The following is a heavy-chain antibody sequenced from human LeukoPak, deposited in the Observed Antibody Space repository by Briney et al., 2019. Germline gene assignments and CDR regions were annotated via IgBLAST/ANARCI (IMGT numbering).Heavy chain of an antibody. V-gene: IGHV4-39*01. Sequence: SETLSLTCTVSSDSIGSSDYYWGWVRQPPGKGLEWIGSIHFSGSTYYNPSLKSRVTISVDTSKNQFSLKVNSVTAADTAVYYCARRGTTAAHARVDAFDIWGQGTMVAVSS. D-gene: IGHD1-1*01. J-gene: IGHJ3*02. CDR2: IHFSGST. CDR1: SDSIGSSDYY. CDR3: ARRGTTAAHARVDAFDI.